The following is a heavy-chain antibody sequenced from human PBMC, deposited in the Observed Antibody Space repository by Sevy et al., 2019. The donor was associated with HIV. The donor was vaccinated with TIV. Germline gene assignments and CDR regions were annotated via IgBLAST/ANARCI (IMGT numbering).Heavy chain of an antibody. CDR2: IYYNVRI. CDR3: TRVGGLTDYGMDV. J-gene: IGHJ6*02. D-gene: IGHD1-26*01. Sequence: SETLSLTCTVSGGSVSSDTHYWTWIRQPPGKGLEFIGYIYYNVRINYNPSLKSRVTISVDTSKNQFSLKVTSVTAADTAVYYCTRVGGLTDYGMDVWGQGTTVTVSS. V-gene: IGHV4-61*01. CDR1: GGSVSSDTHY.